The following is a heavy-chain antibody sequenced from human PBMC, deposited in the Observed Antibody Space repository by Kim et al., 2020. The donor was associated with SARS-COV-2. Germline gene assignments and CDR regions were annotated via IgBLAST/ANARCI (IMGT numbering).Heavy chain of an antibody. CDR2: IYYSGST. CDR1: GGFISSGGYY. V-gene: IGHV4-31*03. CDR3: ARAAITMIVVVNAFDI. Sequence: SETLSLTCTVSGGFISSGGYYWSWIRQHPGKGLEWIGYIYYSGSTYYNPSLKSRVTISVDTSKNQFSLKLSSVTAADTAVHYCARAAITMIVVVNAFDIWGQGTMVTVSS. J-gene: IGHJ3*02. D-gene: IGHD3-22*01.